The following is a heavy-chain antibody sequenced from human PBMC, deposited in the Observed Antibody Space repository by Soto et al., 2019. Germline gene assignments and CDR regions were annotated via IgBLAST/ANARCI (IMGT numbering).Heavy chain of an antibody. CDR3: ARGSQWLVRHFDY. D-gene: IGHD6-19*01. CDR2: VYYSGRT. Sequence: SETLSLTCTVSNGSISNYYWSWIRQPPGKGLEWIGCVYYSGRTDYNPSLKSRVTISVDTSKNQFSLKLTSVTAADTAVYFCARGSQWLVRHFDYWGKGALVTVSS. V-gene: IGHV4-59*01. CDR1: NGSISNYY. J-gene: IGHJ4*02.